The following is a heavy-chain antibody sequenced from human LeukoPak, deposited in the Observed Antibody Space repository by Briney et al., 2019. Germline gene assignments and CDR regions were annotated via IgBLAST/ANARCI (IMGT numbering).Heavy chain of an antibody. D-gene: IGHD5-12*01. J-gene: IGHJ3*02. CDR2: ISWNSGSI. Sequence: VRHAPGKGLEWVSGISWNSGSIVYADCVKGRFTISRDNAKNSVYLQMNSLRAEDTALYYCAKDSGYSGYGSPDAFDIWGRGTMVTVSS. CDR3: AKDSGYSGYGSPDAFDI. V-gene: IGHV3-9*01.